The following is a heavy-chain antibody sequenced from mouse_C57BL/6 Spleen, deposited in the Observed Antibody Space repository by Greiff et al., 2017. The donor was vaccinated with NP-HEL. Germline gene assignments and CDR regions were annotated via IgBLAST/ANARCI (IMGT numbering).Heavy chain of an antibody. D-gene: IGHD1-1*01. CDR1: GYTFTDYY. Sequence: EVQLQQSGPVLVKPGASVKMSCKASGYTFTDYYMNWVKQSHGKSLEWIGVINPYNGGTSYNQKFKGKATLTVDKSSSTAYMELNSLTSEDSAVYDCASPYYGSSYGYFDVWGTGTTVTVSS. CDR3: ASPYYGSSYGYFDV. V-gene: IGHV1-19*01. J-gene: IGHJ1*03. CDR2: INPYNGGT.